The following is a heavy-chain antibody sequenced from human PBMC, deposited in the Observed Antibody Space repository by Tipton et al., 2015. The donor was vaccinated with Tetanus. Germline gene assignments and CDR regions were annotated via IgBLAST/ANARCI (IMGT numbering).Heavy chain of an antibody. V-gene: IGHV1-46*01. Sequence: QLVQSGAEVKKPGSSVKVSCKASGDTFSSYAISWMRQAPGQGLEWMGLINPSGGGTTYAQKFRDRVTITRDTATSTVYMELSSLTSQDTAVYYCARATDPSGWTYFDFWGQGTLVPVSP. J-gene: IGHJ4*02. D-gene: IGHD6-19*01. CDR1: GDTFSSYA. CDR2: INPSGGGT. CDR3: ARATDPSGWTYFDF.